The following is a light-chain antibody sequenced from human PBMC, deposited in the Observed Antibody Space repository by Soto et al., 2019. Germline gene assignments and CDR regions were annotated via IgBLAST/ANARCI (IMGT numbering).Light chain of an antibody. CDR3: QQYGRT. J-gene: IGKJ4*01. CDR1: QSVSTY. V-gene: IGKV3-20*01. CDR2: GAS. Sequence: IVLTQSHGTLSLAPGERATLSCRASQSVSTYLAWYQQQPGQAPRFLIYGASSRATGIPGRFSGSGSGTDFTLTISRLEPEDSAVYYCQQYGRTFGGGTKVDIK.